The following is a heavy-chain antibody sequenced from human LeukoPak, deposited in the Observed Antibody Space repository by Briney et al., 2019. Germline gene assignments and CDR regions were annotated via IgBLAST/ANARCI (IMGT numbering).Heavy chain of an antibody. CDR2: LIITFGIQ. Sequence: GASVRVSCTASVCTFSTYAINWVGQAPGQGGEGRGGLIITFGIQNYAKKFQGRVTITSEESCTRAYMELSSLRSEDTAVYYCGRSRYYDYAWGIHRYIYNWIDPWGLGALVTVSS. J-gene: IGHJ5*02. CDR1: VCTFSTYA. V-gene: IGHV1-69*13. CDR3: GRSRYYDYAWGIHRYIYNWIDP. D-gene: IGHD3-16*02.